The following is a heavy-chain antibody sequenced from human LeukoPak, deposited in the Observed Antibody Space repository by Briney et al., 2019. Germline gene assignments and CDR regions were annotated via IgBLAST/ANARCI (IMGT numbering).Heavy chain of an antibody. V-gene: IGHV3-74*01. J-gene: IGHJ2*01. CDR1: GFIFNNYW. CDR2: INSDGSSR. CDR3: ARECIAPGVYFEL. Sequence: SGGSLRLSCAASGFIFNNYWTHWVRQAPGKGLVWVSRINSDGSSRNYADSVKGRFTISRDNSKNTLYLQMNSLRAEDTAVYYCARECIAPGVYFELWGRGTLVTVSS. D-gene: IGHD6-13*01.